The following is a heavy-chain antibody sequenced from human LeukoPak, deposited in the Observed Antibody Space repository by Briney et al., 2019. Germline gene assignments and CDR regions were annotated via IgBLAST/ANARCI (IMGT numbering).Heavy chain of an antibody. CDR3: ARPNLPTYDSSGYYFDY. D-gene: IGHD3-22*01. CDR2: IYPGDSDT. V-gene: IGHV5-51*01. CDR1: GYSFTSYW. Sequence: GESLKISCKGSGYSFTSYWIGWVRQMPGKGLEWMGIIYPGDSDTRCSPSFQGQVTISADKSISTAYLQWSSLKASDTAMYYCARPNLPTYDSSGYYFDYWGQGTLVTVSS. J-gene: IGHJ4*02.